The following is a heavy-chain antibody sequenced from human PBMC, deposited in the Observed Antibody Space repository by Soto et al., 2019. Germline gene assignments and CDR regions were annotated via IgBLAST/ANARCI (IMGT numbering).Heavy chain of an antibody. Sequence: EVQLVETGGGLIQPGGSLRLSCAASGFTVSSNYMTWVRQAPGKGLEWVSAIYSGGSTYYADSVKGRFIISRDNSKNTLYLQMNNLRAEDTAVYYCAKGDSAFDIWGQGTMVTVSS. CDR2: IYSGGST. J-gene: IGHJ3*02. CDR3: AKGDSAFDI. CDR1: GFTVSSNY. V-gene: IGHV3-53*02.